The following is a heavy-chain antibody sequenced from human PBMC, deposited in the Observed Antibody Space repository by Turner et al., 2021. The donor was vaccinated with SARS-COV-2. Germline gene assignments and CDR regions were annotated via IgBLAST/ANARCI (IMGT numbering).Heavy chain of an antibody. J-gene: IGHJ3*02. CDR2: IIPILGIP. Sequence: VQLVQSGAEVTKPGSSVKVSCKASGGTFSSYTISWVRQAPGQGLEWMGRIIPILGIPNYAQKFQGRVTITADKSTSTAYMELSSLRSEDTAVYYCARDLPYYYDSSGLTSDAFDIWGQGTMVTVSS. CDR3: ARDLPYYYDSSGLTSDAFDI. V-gene: IGHV1-69*08. D-gene: IGHD3-22*01. CDR1: GGTFSSYT.